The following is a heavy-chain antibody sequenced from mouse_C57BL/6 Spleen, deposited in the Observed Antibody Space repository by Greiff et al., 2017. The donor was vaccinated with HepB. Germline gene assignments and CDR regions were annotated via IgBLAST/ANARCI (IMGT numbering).Heavy chain of an antibody. V-gene: IGHV1-42*01. Sequence: VQLQQSGPELVKPGASVKISCKASGYSFTGYYMNWVKQSPEKSLEWIGEINPSTGGTTYNQKFKAKATLTVDKSSSTADMQLKSLTSEDSAVYYCAIDYDWFAYWGQGTLVTVSA. CDR2: INPSTGGT. CDR3: AIDYDWFAY. J-gene: IGHJ3*01. CDR1: GYSFTGYY. D-gene: IGHD2-4*01.